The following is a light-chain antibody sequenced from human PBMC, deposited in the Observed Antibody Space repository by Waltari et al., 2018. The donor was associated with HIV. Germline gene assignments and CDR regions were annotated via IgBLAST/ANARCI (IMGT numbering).Light chain of an antibody. CDR3: CSYVETYILI. V-gene: IGLV2-11*01. Sequence: QSALTQPRSVSGSPGQSIIISCTGTSSDVGGYDYISWYQQHPGKVPKLIIYEVNKRPSGCPDRSSASKSGNTASLTISGLQAEDEADYYCCSYVETYILIFGGGTKVTVL. CDR1: SSDVGGYDY. CDR2: EVN. J-gene: IGLJ2*01.